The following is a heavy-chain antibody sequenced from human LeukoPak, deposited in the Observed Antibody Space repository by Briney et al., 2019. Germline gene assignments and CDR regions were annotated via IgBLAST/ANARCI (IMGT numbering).Heavy chain of an antibody. CDR2: IWYDGSKK. CDR1: GFTFNNYG. Sequence: GGSLRLSCAASGFTFNNYGMHWVRQAPGKGLEWVAVIWYDGSKKYYADSVKGRFTISRDNSKNTLYLQMNSLRAEDTAVYYCAKDSGFGELLGWFDPWGQGTLVTVSS. V-gene: IGHV3-30*02. J-gene: IGHJ5*02. CDR3: AKDSGFGELLGWFDP. D-gene: IGHD3-10*01.